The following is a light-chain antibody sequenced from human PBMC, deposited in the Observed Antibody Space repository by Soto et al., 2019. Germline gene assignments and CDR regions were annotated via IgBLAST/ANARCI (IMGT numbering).Light chain of an antibody. V-gene: IGLV1-44*01. CDR1: SSNIGNNT. CDR2: GDN. Sequence: QAVVTQPPSASGTPGQRVTISCSGSSSNIGNNTVNWYQHLPGTAPKLLIYGDNQRPSGVPDRFSGSRSDTSASLAISGLQSEDETDYYCAAWDDSLTGPVFGGGTKVTVL. J-gene: IGLJ3*02. CDR3: AAWDDSLTGPV.